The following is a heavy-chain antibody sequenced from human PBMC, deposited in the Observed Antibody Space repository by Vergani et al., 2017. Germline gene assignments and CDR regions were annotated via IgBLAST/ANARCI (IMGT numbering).Heavy chain of an antibody. Sequence: QVQLVQSGAEVKKPGSSVKVSCKASGGTFSSYAISWVRQAPGQGLEWMGRIIPIFGTANYAQKFQGRVTITADKSTSTAYMELSSLRSEDTAVYYCARDLSQDIVVVPAAMYYYYGMDVWGQGTTVTVSS. CDR1: GGTFSSYA. CDR3: ARDLSQDIVVVPAAMYYYYGMDV. CDR2: IIPIFGTA. J-gene: IGHJ6*02. V-gene: IGHV1-69*14. D-gene: IGHD2-2*01.